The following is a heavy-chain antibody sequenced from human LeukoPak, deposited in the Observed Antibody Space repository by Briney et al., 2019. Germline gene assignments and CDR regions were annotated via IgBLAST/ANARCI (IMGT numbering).Heavy chain of an antibody. CDR1: GFTFDDYA. D-gene: IGHD3-22*01. J-gene: IGHJ4*02. CDR3: ATDHRSGYYLGDHFDY. CDR2: ISWNSGSI. Sequence: GGSLRLSCAASGFTFDDYAMHWVRQAPGKGLEWVSGISWNSGSIGYADSVKGRFTISRDNAKNSLYLQMNSLRAEDTALYYCATDHRSGYYLGDHFDYWGQGTLVTVSS. V-gene: IGHV3-9*01.